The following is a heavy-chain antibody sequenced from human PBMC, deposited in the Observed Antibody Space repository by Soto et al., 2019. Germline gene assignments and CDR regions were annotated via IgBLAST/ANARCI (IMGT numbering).Heavy chain of an antibody. Sequence: SEPLSDTCAVGDGSIGGYYGSWISQHPGKGLEWIGEINHSGSTNYNPSLKSRVTISVDTSKNQFSLKLSSVTAADTAVYYCARVASPITIFGVVIKTYDFDYWGQGTLVTVSS. J-gene: IGHJ4*02. D-gene: IGHD3-3*01. CDR2: INHSGST. CDR3: ARVASPITIFGVVIKTYDFDY. CDR1: DGSIGGYY. V-gene: IGHV4-34*01.